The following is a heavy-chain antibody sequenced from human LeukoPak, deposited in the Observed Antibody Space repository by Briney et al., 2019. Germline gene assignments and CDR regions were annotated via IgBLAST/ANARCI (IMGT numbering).Heavy chain of an antibody. D-gene: IGHD6-6*01. CDR2: INPNSGGT. J-gene: IGHJ4*02. CDR3: ARPYSSSSPRPYFDY. V-gene: IGHV1-2*02. CDR1: GYTFTGYY. Sequence: ASVKVSCKASGYTFTGYYMHWVRQAPGQGLEWMGWINPNSGGTSSSQKFQGRVTMTRDTSITTAYMELSRLRSDDTAVYYCARPYSSSSPRPYFDYWGQGTLVTVSS.